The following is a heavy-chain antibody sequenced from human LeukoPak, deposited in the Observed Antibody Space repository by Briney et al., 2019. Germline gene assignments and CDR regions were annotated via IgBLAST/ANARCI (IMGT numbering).Heavy chain of an antibody. V-gene: IGHV3-7*01. CDR2: IKQDGTDK. Sequence: GESLRLSCAASGFTFSTYWMTWVRQAPGKGLEWVANIKQDGTDKYYVESVKGRFTISRDNAKNSLYLQMSSLRAEDTAIYYCARNMDTISYPLDYWGRGTLVTVSS. CDR1: GFTFSTYW. CDR3: ARNMDTISYPLDY. D-gene: IGHD5-18*01. J-gene: IGHJ4*02.